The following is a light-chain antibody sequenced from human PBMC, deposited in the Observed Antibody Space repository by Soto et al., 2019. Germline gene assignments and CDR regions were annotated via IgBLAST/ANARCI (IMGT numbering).Light chain of an antibody. CDR1: SSNIGDGYD. Sequence: QSVLTQPPSVSGAPGQRVTISCTGSSSNIGDGYDVHWYQQLPGTAPKLLIYGNSNRPSGVPDRFSGSKSGTSASLAITRLQAEDDDYYYCYSYDSSLCPVFGGGTQLTVL. J-gene: IGLJ7*01. V-gene: IGLV1-40*01. CDR2: GNS. CDR3: YSYDSSLCPV.